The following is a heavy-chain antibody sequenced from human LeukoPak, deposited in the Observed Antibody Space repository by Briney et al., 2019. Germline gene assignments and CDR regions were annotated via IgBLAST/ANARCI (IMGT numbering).Heavy chain of an antibody. J-gene: IGHJ5*02. CDR3: ARSPPITIFGVATRWFDP. CDR1: XXSIXXXX. V-gene: IGHV4-59*08. D-gene: IGHD3-3*01. Sequence: SETLSLTCNVSXXSIXXXXXXXXXXXXXXXXXWXXXXXXXXSTNXNPSLKSRVTISVDTSKNQFSLKLSSVTAADTAVYYCARSPPITIFGVATRWFDPWGQGTLVTVSS. CDR2: XXXXXST.